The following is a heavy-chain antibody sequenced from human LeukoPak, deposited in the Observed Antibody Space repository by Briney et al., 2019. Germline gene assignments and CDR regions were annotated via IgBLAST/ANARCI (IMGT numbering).Heavy chain of an antibody. CDR2: IYYNGNT. V-gene: IGHV4-59*08. J-gene: IGHJ3*01. D-gene: IGHD1-26*01. CDR1: GGSMSTYY. Sequence: PSETLSLTCTISGGSMSTYYWGWIRQPPGKGLEWIGYIYYNGNTNYNPSLKSRVTISVDTSKNQFSLKLSSVTAADTAVYYCARLQWGDAFNVWGQGTMVTVSS. CDR3: ARLQWGDAFNV.